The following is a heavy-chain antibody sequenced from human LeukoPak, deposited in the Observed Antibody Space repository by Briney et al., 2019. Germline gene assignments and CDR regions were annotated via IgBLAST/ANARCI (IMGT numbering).Heavy chain of an antibody. CDR1: RYTFTSYY. CDR2: INASGGST. V-gene: IGHV1-46*01. CDR3: ARDLIAAAGTTWFDP. D-gene: IGHD6-13*01. Sequence: ASVKVSCKASRYTFTSYYMHWVRQAPGQGLEWMGIINASGGSTTYAQKFQGRVTMTRDTSTSTVYMVLSSLRSEDTAVYYCARDLIAAAGTTWFDPWGQGTLVTVSS. J-gene: IGHJ5*02.